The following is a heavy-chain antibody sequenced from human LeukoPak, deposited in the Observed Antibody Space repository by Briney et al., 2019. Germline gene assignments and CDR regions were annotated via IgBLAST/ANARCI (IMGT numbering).Heavy chain of an antibody. CDR3: TRHGYSSSSNYYYYYYMDV. J-gene: IGHJ6*03. CDR1: GFTFSGSA. Sequence: GGSLTLSCAASGFTFSGSAMHWVRQASGKGLEWVGRIRSKANSYATAYAASVKGRFTISRDDSKNTAYLQMNSLKTEDTAVYYCTRHGYSSSSNYYYYYYMDVWGKGTTVTVSS. V-gene: IGHV3-73*01. CDR2: IRSKANSYAT. D-gene: IGHD6-6*01.